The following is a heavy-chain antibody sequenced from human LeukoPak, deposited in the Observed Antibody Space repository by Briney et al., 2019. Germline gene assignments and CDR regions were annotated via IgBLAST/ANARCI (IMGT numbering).Heavy chain of an antibody. D-gene: IGHD1-14*01. J-gene: IGHJ6*03. V-gene: IGHV3-48*01. CDR2: VSSASGTI. CDR3: AKNGEPHYYMDV. CDR1: GFTFTSYS. Sequence: GGSLRLSCATSGFTFTSYSMNWVRQAPGKGLEWVAYVSSASGTIYYADSVKGRFTISRDSSKNTLYLQMNSLTADDTAVYYCAKNGEPHYYMDVWGKGTTVTVSS.